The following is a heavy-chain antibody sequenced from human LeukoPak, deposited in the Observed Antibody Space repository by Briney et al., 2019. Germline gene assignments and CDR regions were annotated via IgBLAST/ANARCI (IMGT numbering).Heavy chain of an antibody. Sequence: GGSLRLSCAASGFTFSSDSMNWVRRAPGQGLGWVSSISSSSSYIYYADSVKGRFTISRHNAKNSLYLQMNSLRAEDTAVYYCARDPDYYDSSGYSDDAFDIWGQGTMVTVSS. D-gene: IGHD3-22*01. V-gene: IGHV3-21*01. J-gene: IGHJ3*02. CDR2: ISSSSSYI. CDR3: ARDPDYYDSSGYSDDAFDI. CDR1: GFTFSSDS.